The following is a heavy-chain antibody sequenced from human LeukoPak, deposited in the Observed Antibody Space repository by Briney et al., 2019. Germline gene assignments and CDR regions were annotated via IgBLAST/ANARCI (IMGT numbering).Heavy chain of an antibody. CDR3: ARAPLSYCSSTSCHPPGYYYYMDV. Sequence: PSETLSLTCTVSGYSISSGYYWGWIRQPPGKGLEWTGSIYHSGSTYYNPSLKSRVTISVDTSKNQFSLKLSSVTAADTAVYYCARAPLSYCSSTSCHPPGYYYYMDVWGKGTTVTVSS. J-gene: IGHJ6*03. CDR1: GYSISSGYY. CDR2: IYHSGST. V-gene: IGHV4-38-2*02. D-gene: IGHD2-2*01.